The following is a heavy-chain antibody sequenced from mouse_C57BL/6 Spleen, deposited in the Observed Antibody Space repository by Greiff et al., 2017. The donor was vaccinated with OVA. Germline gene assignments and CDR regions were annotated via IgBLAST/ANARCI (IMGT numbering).Heavy chain of an antibody. V-gene: IGHV1-4*01. CDR3: ARPFISTSYYGDY. CDR2: INPSSGYT. D-gene: IGHD1-1*01. J-gene: IGHJ2*01. Sequence: VQLQQSGAELARPGASVKMSCKASGYTFTSYTMHWVKQRPGQGLEWIGYINPSSGYTKYTQKFKDKATLTADKSSSTAYMQLSSLASEDPTVYYCARPFISTSYYGDYWGQGTTLTVSS. CDR1: GYTFTSYT.